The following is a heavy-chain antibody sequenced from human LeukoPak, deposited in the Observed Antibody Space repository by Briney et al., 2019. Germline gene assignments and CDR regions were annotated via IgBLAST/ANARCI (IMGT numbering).Heavy chain of an antibody. CDR1: GLTFSSYS. CDR3: ARAIYDKGALFDY. J-gene: IGHJ4*02. CDR2: ISSSSYI. V-gene: IGHV3-21*01. D-gene: IGHD3-22*01. Sequence: GGSLRLSCAASGLTFSSYSMNWVRQAPGKGLEGFSSISSSSYIYYADSVKGRFTISRDNAKNSLYLQMNSLRAEDTAVYYCARAIYDKGALFDYWGQGTLVTVSS.